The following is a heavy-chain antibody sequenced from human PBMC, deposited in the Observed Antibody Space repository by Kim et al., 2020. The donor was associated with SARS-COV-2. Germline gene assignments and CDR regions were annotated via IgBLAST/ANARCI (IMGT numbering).Heavy chain of an antibody. V-gene: IGHV1-18*01. CDR2: ISGYFGDT. Sequence: ASVKVSCKAFGYTFGSHGISWVRQAPGQGLEWLGWISGYFGDTNYAQKFQGRVTFTTDKSTSTAYMELRSLRSDDTAVYYCARDLRTVGGTDFDYWGQGT. CDR3: ARDLRTVGGTDFDY. CDR1: GYTFGSHG. J-gene: IGHJ4*02. D-gene: IGHD1-26*01.